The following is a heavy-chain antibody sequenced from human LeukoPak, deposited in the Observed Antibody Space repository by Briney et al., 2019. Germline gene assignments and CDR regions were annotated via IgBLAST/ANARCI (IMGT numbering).Heavy chain of an antibody. D-gene: IGHD3-10*01. Sequence: PGGSLRLSCAASGFDFSDYTINWVLQAPGKGLEWLSSISSNSRYIYYADSVKGRLTVSRDNAKNSVYLQMNNLRGEDSAVYYCARDGLGSYDFWGQGTLVTVSS. CDR1: GFDFSDYT. CDR2: ISSNSRYI. V-gene: IGHV3-21*01. J-gene: IGHJ4*02. CDR3: ARDGLGSYDF.